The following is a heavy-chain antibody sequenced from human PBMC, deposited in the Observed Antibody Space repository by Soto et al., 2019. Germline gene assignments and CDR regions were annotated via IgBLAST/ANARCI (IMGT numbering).Heavy chain of an antibody. D-gene: IGHD1-26*01. J-gene: IGHJ6*02. CDR3: ASDAIVAGATAGMDV. V-gene: IGHV1-46*01. Sequence: QVQLVQSGAEVKKPGASVKVSCKASGYTLTTFFMHWVRQAPGQGLEWMGVITHSYPAGSSTTYAQKFEGSVTMTTDTSTCTVYMALSRVRSDDSSGYYGASDAIVAGATAGMDVWGLGTTVTVSS. CDR1: GYTLTTFF. CDR2: ITHSYPAGSST.